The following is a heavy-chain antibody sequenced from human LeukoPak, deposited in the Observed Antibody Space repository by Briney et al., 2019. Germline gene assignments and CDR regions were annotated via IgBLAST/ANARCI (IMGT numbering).Heavy chain of an antibody. CDR1: GFTFSDYN. Sequence: KPGGSLRLSCAASGFTFSDYNMRWIRQAPGKGLEWVSSISRSGSTKYYADSVKGRFTISRDNAKNSLFLRMNSLRAEDTAVYYCARVLRYCSGGNCYSGGLGYMDVWGKGTTVTISS. V-gene: IGHV3-11*01. J-gene: IGHJ6*03. CDR3: ARVLRYCSGGNCYSGGLGYMDV. D-gene: IGHD2-15*01. CDR2: ISRSGSTK.